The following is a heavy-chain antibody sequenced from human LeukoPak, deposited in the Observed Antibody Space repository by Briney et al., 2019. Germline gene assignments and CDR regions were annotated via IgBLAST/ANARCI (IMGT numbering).Heavy chain of an antibody. CDR3: ARVAAPRGIATVFWYYYYMDV. D-gene: IGHD3-9*01. CDR2: IYYSGST. J-gene: IGHJ6*03. Sequence: PSQTLSLTRAVSGGSISSGGYSWSWIRQPPGKGLEWIGYIYYSGSTNYNPSLKSRVTISVDTSKNQFSLKLSSVTAADTAVYHCARVAAPRGIATVFWYYYYMDVWGKGTTVTVSS. V-gene: IGHV4-30-4*07. CDR1: GGSISSGGYS.